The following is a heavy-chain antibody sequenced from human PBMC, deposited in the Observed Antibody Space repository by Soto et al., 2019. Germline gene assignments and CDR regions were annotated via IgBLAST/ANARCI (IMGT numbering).Heavy chain of an antibody. CDR1: GGSISSGDYY. CDR2: IYYSGST. Sequence: SETLSLTCTVSGGSISSGDYYWSWIRQPPGKGLEWIGYIYYSGSTYYNPSLKSRVTISVDTSKNQFSLKLSSVTAAHTAVYYCARDPWGGNSHYYYGMDVWGQGTTVTASS. CDR3: ARDPWGGNSHYYYGMDV. J-gene: IGHJ6*02. V-gene: IGHV4-30-4*01. D-gene: IGHD2-21*02.